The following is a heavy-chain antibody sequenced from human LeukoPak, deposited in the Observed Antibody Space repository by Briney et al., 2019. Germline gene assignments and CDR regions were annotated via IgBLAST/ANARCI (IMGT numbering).Heavy chain of an antibody. Sequence: GGSLRLSCAASGFTFSSYSMNWVRQAPGKGLEWVSYISSSSSTIYYADSVKGRFTISRDNAKNSLYLQMNSLRDEDTAVYYCAREGSWELSYYYDSSGRLDYWGQGTLVTVSS. CDR1: GFTFSSYS. V-gene: IGHV3-48*02. J-gene: IGHJ4*02. CDR2: ISSSSSTI. CDR3: AREGSWELSYYYDSSGRLDY. D-gene: IGHD3-22*01.